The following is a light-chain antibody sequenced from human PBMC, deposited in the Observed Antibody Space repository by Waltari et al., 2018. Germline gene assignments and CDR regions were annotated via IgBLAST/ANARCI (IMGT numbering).Light chain of an antibody. V-gene: IGKV4-1*01. J-gene: IGKJ3*01. CDR1: PRVFYSSNNKNY. CDR3: QQYYSMPLT. CDR2: WAS. Sequence: DLVMTQSPDPLAVSLGERASINCKSSPRVFYSSNNKNYLAWYQQKPGQPPKLLMYWASSREFGVPKRFSASGSGTDFTLTISSLEADDVAIYYCQQYYSMPLTFGPGTTVEI.